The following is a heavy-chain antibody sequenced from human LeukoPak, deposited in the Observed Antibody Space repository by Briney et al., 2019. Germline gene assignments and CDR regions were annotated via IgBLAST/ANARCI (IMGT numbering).Heavy chain of an antibody. Sequence: SSETLSLTCTVSGGSISSYYWSWIRQPAGKGLEWIGCIYTTKSINYNPSLKSRVAMSVDTSKNQFSLKLSSVTAADTAVYYCATGRESQSSSGWYYFDYWGQGTLVTVPS. D-gene: IGHD6-19*01. V-gene: IGHV4-4*07. CDR2: IYTTKSI. CDR3: ATGRESQSSSGWYYFDY. CDR1: GGSISSYY. J-gene: IGHJ4*02.